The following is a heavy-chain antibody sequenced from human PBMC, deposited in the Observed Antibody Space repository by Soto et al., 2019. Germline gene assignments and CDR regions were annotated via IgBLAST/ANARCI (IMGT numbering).Heavy chain of an antibody. D-gene: IGHD3-3*01. CDR2: IYHSGST. CDR3: ARGNYDFWSGYQDY. Sequence: SETLSLTCAVSGGSISSGGYSWSWIRQPPGKGLEWIGYIYHSGSTYYNPSLKSRVTISVDRSKNQFSLKLSSVTAADTAVYYCARGNYDFWSGYQDYWGQGTLVTVSS. CDR1: GGSISSGGYS. J-gene: IGHJ4*02. V-gene: IGHV4-30-2*01.